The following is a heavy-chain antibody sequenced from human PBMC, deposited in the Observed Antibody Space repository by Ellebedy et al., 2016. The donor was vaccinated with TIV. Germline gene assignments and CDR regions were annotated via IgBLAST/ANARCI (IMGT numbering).Heavy chain of an antibody. V-gene: IGHV3-30*04. Sequence: GGSLRLSXVVSGFPFSTYAIHWVRQAPGKGLEWVAVISYDGSNKNYADSVKGRFTISRDNSRNTLYLQMSSLRPEDTAVYYCAISEKTSFDYWGQGTLVTVSS. J-gene: IGHJ4*02. D-gene: IGHD3-16*02. CDR2: ISYDGSNK. CDR3: AISEKTSFDY. CDR1: GFPFSTYA.